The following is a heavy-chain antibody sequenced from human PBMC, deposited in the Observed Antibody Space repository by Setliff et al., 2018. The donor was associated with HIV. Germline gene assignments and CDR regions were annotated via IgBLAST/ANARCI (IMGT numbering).Heavy chain of an antibody. J-gene: IGHJ4*02. Sequence: PSETLSLTCTVSGGSLSRTSYYWGWIRQPPGKGLEWLGTIYFTGSAYYNPSLKSRVTISVDTSKNQFSLKLSSVTAADTAVYYCARGHRSYAGHWYYFDYWGQGTLVTVSS. CDR3: ARGHRSYAGHWYYFDY. D-gene: IGHD2-2*01. CDR1: GGSLSRTSYY. V-gene: IGHV4-39*01. CDR2: IYFTGSA.